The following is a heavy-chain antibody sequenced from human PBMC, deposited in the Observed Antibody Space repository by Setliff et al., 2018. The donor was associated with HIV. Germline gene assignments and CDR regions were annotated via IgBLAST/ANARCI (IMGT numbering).Heavy chain of an antibody. CDR2: IYYSGST. V-gene: IGHV4-30-4*08. CDR3: ARDRFFGSGSYRWFDP. J-gene: IGHJ5*02. Sequence: PSETLSLTCTVSGGSISSGDYYWSWIRQPPGKGLEWIGYIYYSGSTYYNPSLKSRVTISVDTSKNQFSLKLSSVTAADTAVYYCARDRFFGSGSYRWFDPWGQGTLVTLS. D-gene: IGHD3-10*01. CDR1: GGSISSGDYY.